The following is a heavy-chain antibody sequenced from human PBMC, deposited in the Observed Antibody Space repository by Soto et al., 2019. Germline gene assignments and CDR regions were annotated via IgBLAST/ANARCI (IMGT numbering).Heavy chain of an antibody. Sequence: SETLSLTCTVSVGSISSGGYYWSWIRQHPGKGLEWIGYIYYSGSTYYNPSLKSRVTISVDTSKNQFSLKLSSVTAADTAVYYCARVTAVAGYYFDYWGQGTLVTVSS. CDR3: ARVTAVAGYYFDY. V-gene: IGHV4-31*03. CDR1: VGSISSGGYY. D-gene: IGHD6-19*01. CDR2: IYYSGST. J-gene: IGHJ4*02.